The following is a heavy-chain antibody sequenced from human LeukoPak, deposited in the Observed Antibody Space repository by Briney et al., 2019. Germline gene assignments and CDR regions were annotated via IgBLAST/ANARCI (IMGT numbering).Heavy chain of an antibody. V-gene: IGHV3-30*03. J-gene: IGHJ6*02. CDR3: ARVRYCSGGSCYFYNAMDV. CDR2: ISRDESNK. D-gene: IGHD2-15*01. Sequence: PGGSLRLSCAASGFTVSYNYMTWVRQAPWKGLEWVAVISRDESNKYYGDSVKGRFTISRDNSKNTLYLHMNSLRAEDTAVYYCARVRYCSGGSCYFYNAMDVWGQGTTVTVSS. CDR1: GFTVSYNY.